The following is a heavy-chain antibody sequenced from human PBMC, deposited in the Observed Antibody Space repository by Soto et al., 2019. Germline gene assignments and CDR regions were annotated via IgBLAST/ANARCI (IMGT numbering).Heavy chain of an antibody. D-gene: IGHD6-19*01. CDR2: FYSSGSI. Sequence: VSGYSITAGGYYWSWIRHHPGKGLEWIGSFYSSGSIIYNPYLRSRVSISGDTSSNQFSMSLTSVTAADTARYYCARMYSSGSGWFHPWGQGTLVTVSS. CDR3: ARMYSSGSGWFHP. J-gene: IGHJ5*02. CDR1: GYSITAGGYY. V-gene: IGHV4-31*02.